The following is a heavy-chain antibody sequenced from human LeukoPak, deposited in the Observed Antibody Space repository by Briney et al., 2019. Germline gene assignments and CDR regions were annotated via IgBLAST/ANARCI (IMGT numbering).Heavy chain of an antibody. D-gene: IGHD3-22*01. V-gene: IGHV1-8*01. CDR1: GYTFTSYD. CDR3: ATLDSYYDTSGRPLLPD. J-gene: IGHJ4*02. CDR2: MNPNSGNT. Sequence: ASVTVSCKASGYTFTSYDINWVRQAAGQGLEWMGWMNPNSGNTSYAQKFQGRVTMTRNTSISTAYMELSSLRSEDTALYYCATLDSYYDTSGRPLLPDWGQETRVTVSS.